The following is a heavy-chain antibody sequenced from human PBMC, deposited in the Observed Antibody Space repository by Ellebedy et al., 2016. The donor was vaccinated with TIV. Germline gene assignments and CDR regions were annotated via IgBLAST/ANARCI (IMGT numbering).Heavy chain of an antibody. J-gene: IGHJ4*02. Sequence: MPSETLSLTCTVSGGSISSSTYHWGWIRQPPGKGLEWIGSVHYTGSTHYNPSLKSRVTISVDTSKNQFSLKLSSVTAADTAVYYCARYRGVWGGFDYWGQGTLVTVSS. CDR1: GGSISSSTYH. D-gene: IGHD7-27*01. CDR3: ARYRGVWGGFDY. V-gene: IGHV4-39*07. CDR2: VHYTGST.